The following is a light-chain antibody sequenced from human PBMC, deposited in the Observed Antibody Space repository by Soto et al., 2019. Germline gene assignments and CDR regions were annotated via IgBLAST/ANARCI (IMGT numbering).Light chain of an antibody. J-gene: IGKJ1*01. CDR2: DSS. CDR1: QSVDSP. CDR3: QRRSLLSWT. Sequence: EIVLTQSPATLSLSPGERATLSCRASQSVDSPVAWYQQKPGQAPSLLFYDSSKRATGILARLSGSVSGTDFTLTISSLEAEDFAVYCCQRRSLLSWTFGQGTRVEIK. V-gene: IGKV3-11*01.